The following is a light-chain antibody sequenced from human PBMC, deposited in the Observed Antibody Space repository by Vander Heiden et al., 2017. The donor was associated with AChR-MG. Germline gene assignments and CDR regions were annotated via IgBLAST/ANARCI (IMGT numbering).Light chain of an antibody. V-gene: IGLV2-14*03. CDR1: SSDVGGYNY. Sequence: QSALTQPASVSGSPGQSITISCTGTSSDVGGYNYVSWYQHHPGKAPKLMIFDVSNRPSGVSNRFSGSKSGNTASLTISGLQAEDEADYFCNSYTRLNINVFGTGTKVTVL. CDR3: NSYTRLNINV. J-gene: IGLJ1*01. CDR2: DVS.